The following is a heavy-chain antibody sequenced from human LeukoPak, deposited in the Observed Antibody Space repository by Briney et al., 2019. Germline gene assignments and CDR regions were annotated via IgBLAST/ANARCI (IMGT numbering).Heavy chain of an antibody. CDR1: GFTFSSYG. CDR2: ISGSGGST. CDR3: AKGSGAWVAVAEWFDP. Sequence: PGGSLRLSCAASGFTFSSYGMSWVRQAPGKGLEWVSAISGSGGSTYYADSVKGRFTISRDNSKNTLDLQMNSLRAEDTAVYYCAKGSGAWVAVAEWFDPWGQGTLVTVSS. D-gene: IGHD6-19*01. J-gene: IGHJ5*02. V-gene: IGHV3-23*01.